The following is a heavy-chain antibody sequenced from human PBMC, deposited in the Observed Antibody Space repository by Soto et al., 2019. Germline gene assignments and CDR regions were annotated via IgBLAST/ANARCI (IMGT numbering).Heavy chain of an antibody. CDR3: ARDIGAAAGTRYYGMDV. V-gene: IGHV6-1*01. CDR1: GDSVSSNSAA. CDR2: TYYRSKWYN. J-gene: IGHJ6*02. Sequence: SQTLSLTCAISGDSVSSNSAAWIWIRQSPSRGLEWLGRTYYRSKWYNDYAVSVKSRITINPDTSKNQFSLQLNSVTPEDTAVYYCARDIGAAAGTRYYGMDVWGQGTTVTAP. D-gene: IGHD6-13*01.